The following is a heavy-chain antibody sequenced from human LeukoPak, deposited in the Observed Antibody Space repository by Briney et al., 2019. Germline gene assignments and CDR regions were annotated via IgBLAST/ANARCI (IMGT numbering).Heavy chain of an antibody. D-gene: IGHD2-15*01. V-gene: IGHV3-30*04. CDR1: GFSFSSYA. Sequence: GGSLRLSCAASGFSFSSYAMHWVRQAPGKGLEWVAVISYDGSNKYYADSVKGRFTISRDNSKNTLYLQMNSLRAEDTAVYYCVRGGRRTLVVVATKGGVDYWGQGTLVTVSS. CDR2: ISYDGSNK. CDR3: VRGGRRTLVVVATKGGVDY. J-gene: IGHJ4*02.